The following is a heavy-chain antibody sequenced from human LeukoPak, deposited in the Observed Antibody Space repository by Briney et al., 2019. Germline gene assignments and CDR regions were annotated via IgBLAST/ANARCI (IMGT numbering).Heavy chain of an antibody. CDR1: GYTFSGTGQY. CDR3: ARDGPAQMVDFDY. J-gene: IGHJ4*02. CDR2: IYPNNGAT. D-gene: IGHD3-10*01. V-gene: IGHV1-2*02. Sequence: ASVKVSCKASGYTFSGTGQYLYWLRQAPRQGLECMGWIYPNNGATAYAQQFQGRVAMTRDTSINTAYMELSRLRPDDTAVYYCARDGPAQMVDFDYWGQGALVTVSS.